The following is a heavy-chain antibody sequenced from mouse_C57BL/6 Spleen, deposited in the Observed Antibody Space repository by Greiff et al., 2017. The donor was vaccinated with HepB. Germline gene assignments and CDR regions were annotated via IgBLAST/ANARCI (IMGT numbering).Heavy chain of an antibody. J-gene: IGHJ1*03. Sequence: VQLKESGAELVRPGASVKLSCTASGFNIKDDYMHWVKQRPEQGLEWIGWIDPENGDTEYASKFQGKATITADTSSNTAYLQLSSLTSEDTAVYYCTRYSNPLRYFDVWGTGTTVTVSS. CDR1: GFNIKDDY. CDR3: TRYSNPLRYFDV. D-gene: IGHD2-5*01. V-gene: IGHV14-4*01. CDR2: IDPENGDT.